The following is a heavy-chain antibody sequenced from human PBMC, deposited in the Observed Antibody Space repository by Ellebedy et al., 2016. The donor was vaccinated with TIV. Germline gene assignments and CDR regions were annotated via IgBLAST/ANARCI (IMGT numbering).Heavy chain of an antibody. CDR3: ARDPVNNIQTFDH. Sequence: GESLKISCAASGFTFSSYWMSWVRQAPGKGLEWVANINQDGNGTYYVDSGKGRFTLSRDNAKNSLYLQMNSLRADDTAVYSFARDPVNNIQTFDHWGQGTLVPVSS. CDR2: INQDGNGT. CDR1: GFTFSSYW. V-gene: IGHV3-7*03. D-gene: IGHD1-14*01. J-gene: IGHJ4*02.